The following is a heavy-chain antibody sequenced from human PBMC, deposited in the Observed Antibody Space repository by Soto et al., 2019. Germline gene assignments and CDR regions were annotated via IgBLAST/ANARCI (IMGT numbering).Heavy chain of an antibody. J-gene: IGHJ1*01. D-gene: IGHD3-9*01. CDR2: ISGNGGST. CDR1: GFTFSTYG. V-gene: IGHV3-23*01. CDR3: AKGGHLLTKYFAF. Sequence: EVQLLESGGGLKQPGGSLRLSCTTSGFTFSTYGMSWVRQAPGKGLAWVSSISGNGGSTYYADSVKGRFTISRDNSKNTLFLQMDRLIAEDAAIYYWAKGGHLLTKYFAFWGQGTLVTVAS.